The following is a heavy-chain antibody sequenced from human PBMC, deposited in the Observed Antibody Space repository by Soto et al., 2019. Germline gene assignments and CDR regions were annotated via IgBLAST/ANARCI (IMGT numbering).Heavy chain of an antibody. D-gene: IGHD2-21*02. J-gene: IGHJ4*02. CDR1: GFKFDYYW. CDR2: LQTDGSHP. CDR3: ARGGDPDY. V-gene: IGHV3-74*01. Sequence: EVQLVESGGGLVQPGGSLRLSCVASGFKFDYYWMHWVRQAPGGGLMWISRLQTDGSHPAYADSVKGRFTISRDNAKNTLYLHMNNLRVGDTAIYYCARGGDPDYWGQGTLVTVSS.